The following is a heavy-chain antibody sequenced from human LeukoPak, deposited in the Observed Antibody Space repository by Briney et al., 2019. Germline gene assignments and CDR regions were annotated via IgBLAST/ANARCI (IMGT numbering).Heavy chain of an antibody. Sequence: GGSLRLSCAASGFTVSSNYMSWVRQAPGKGLEWVSVIYSGGNTYYADSVKGRFTISRDNSKNTLYLQMDSLRAEDTAVYYCASSYDSSGYSNWFDPWGQGTLVTVSS. J-gene: IGHJ5*02. CDR1: GFTVSSNY. V-gene: IGHV3-53*01. CDR2: IYSGGNT. CDR3: ASSYDSSGYSNWFDP. D-gene: IGHD3-22*01.